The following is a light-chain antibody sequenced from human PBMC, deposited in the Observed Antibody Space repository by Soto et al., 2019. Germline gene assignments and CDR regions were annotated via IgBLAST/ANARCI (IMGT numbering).Light chain of an antibody. CDR3: PQYYKWPLT. V-gene: IGKV3D-7*01. Sequence: SVLTQCTATRSLSPGERATLSCRASQSVSSRSLAWHQQKPGQAPRLLISDASNRAADIPARFSGSGSGTDFTLTISSLLSEDFAVYYCPQYYKWPLTFGGGTKVDIK. J-gene: IGKJ4*01. CDR1: QSVSSRS. CDR2: DAS.